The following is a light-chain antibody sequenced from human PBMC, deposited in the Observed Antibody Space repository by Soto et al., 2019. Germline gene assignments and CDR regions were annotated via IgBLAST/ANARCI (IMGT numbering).Light chain of an antibody. CDR1: QSVSSY. CDR2: DAS. Sequence: EIVLTQSPATLSLSPGERATLSCRASQSVSSYLACYQQKPGQAPRLLIYDASNRATGIPARFSGSGSGTDFTLTISSLEPEDFAVYYCQQRSNWPRTFGQGTKVEI. CDR3: QQRSNWPRT. V-gene: IGKV3-11*01. J-gene: IGKJ1*01.